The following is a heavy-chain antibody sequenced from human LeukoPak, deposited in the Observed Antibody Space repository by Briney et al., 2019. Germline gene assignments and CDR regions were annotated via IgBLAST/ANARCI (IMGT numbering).Heavy chain of an antibody. J-gene: IGHJ5*02. CDR1: GGSISSGGYY. CDR2: INHSGST. CDR3: ARRFYDYVWGSYRYNWFDP. D-gene: IGHD3-16*02. Sequence: SETLSLTCTVSGGSISSGGYYWSWIRQPTGKGLEWIGEINHSGSTNYNPSLKSRVTISVDTSKNQFSLKLSSVTAADTAVYYCARRFYDYVWGSYRYNWFDPWGQGTLVTVSS. V-gene: IGHV4-39*07.